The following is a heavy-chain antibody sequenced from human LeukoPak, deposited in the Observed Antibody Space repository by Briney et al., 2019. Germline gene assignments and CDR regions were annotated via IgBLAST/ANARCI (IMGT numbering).Heavy chain of an antibody. J-gene: IGHJ6*02. CDR3: ASSWYSPYYYGMDV. V-gene: IGHV4-59*01. CDR1: GGSISSYY. CDR2: IYYSGST. Sequence: SETLSLTCTVSGGSISSYYWSWIRQPPGKGLEWIGYIYYSGSTNYNPSRKSRVTISVDTSKNQFSLKLSSVTAADTAVYYCASSWYSPYYYGMDVWGQGTTVTVSS. D-gene: IGHD6-13*01.